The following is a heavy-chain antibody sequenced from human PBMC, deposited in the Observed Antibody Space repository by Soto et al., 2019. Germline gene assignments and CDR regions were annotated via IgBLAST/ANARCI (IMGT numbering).Heavy chain of an antibody. Sequence: QVQLVESGGGVVQPGRSLRLSCAASGFTFSSYGMHWVRQAPGKGLEWVTVISYDGNVAYYGDSVKGRFTISRDNSKNTLYLQMNSLRTEDTAMYYCAKEGPITNWYFDYWGQGTLVTVSS. J-gene: IGHJ4*02. D-gene: IGHD1-1*01. CDR3: AKEGPITNWYFDY. CDR1: GFTFSSYG. V-gene: IGHV3-30*18. CDR2: ISYDGNVA.